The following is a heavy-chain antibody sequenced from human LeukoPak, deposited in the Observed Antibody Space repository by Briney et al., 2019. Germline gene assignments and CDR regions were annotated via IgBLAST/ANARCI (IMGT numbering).Heavy chain of an antibody. V-gene: IGHV1-8*03. CDR1: GYTFTGYY. CDR2: MNPNSGNT. J-gene: IGHJ4*02. D-gene: IGHD3-10*01. CDR3: ARVSSMVRGLIAYYFDY. Sequence: ASVKVSCKASGYTFTGYYMHWVRQATGQGLEWMGWMNPNSGNTGYAQKFQGRVTITRNTSISTAYMELSSLRSEDTAVYYCARVSSMVRGLIAYYFDYWGQGTLVTVSS.